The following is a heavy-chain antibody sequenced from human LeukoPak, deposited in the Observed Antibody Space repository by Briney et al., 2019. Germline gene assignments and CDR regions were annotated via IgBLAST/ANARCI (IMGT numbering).Heavy chain of an antibody. V-gene: IGHV1-2*02. J-gene: IGHJ6*03. CDR2: INPDGDVS. Sequence: ASMKVSCKASGYSFTGYYINWVRQAPGQGLEWMGWINPDGDVSKSAQKFQGRVTMTSDKSINTVYMELSGLTSDDTAIYYCARGPNHYYYMDFWGKGTTVSVSS. CDR3: ARGPNHYYYMDF. D-gene: IGHD2-8*01. CDR1: GYSFTGYY.